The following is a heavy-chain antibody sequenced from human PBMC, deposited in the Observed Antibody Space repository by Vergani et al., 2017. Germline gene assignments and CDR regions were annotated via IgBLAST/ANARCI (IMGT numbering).Heavy chain of an antibody. J-gene: IGHJ5*02. CDR2: INHSGST. V-gene: IGHV4-34*01. CDR1: GGSFSGYY. Sequence: QVQLQQWGAGLLKPSETLSLTCAVYGGSFSGYYWSWIRQPPGKGMEWIGEINHSGSTNYNPSLKSRVTISVATSKNQCSLKLSSVTAADTAVYYCARVRDVVVPAARRRFDPWGQGTLVTVYS. D-gene: IGHD2-2*01. CDR3: ARVRDVVVPAARRRFDP.